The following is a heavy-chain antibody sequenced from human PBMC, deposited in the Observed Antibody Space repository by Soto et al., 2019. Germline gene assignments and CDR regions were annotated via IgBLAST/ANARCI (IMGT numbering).Heavy chain of an antibody. CDR2: IHGTRSII. D-gene: IGHD3-16*01. CDR3: ARDARNADYDY. V-gene: IGHV3-48*02. CDR1: GFTFSSHA. J-gene: IGHJ4*02. Sequence: EVQLVESGGGLVQPGGSLKLSCAVSGFTFSSHAMNWVRQAPGKGLEWVAYIHGTRSIIYYADSVKGRFTISRDNAKNSLYIPMDSLRDEDTALYDGARDARNADYDYWGQGTLVTVSS.